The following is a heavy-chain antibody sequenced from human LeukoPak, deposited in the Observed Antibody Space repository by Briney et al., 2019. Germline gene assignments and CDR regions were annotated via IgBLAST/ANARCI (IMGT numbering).Heavy chain of an antibody. CDR3: ARDYYDSSGYSAEWFDP. V-gene: IGHV4-4*02. CDR2: IYHSGST. CDR1: GGSISSSNW. Sequence: PSETLSLTCAVSGGSISSSNWWSWVRQPPGKGLEWIGEIYHSGSTNYNPSLKSRVTISVDKSKNQFSLKLSSVTAADTAVYYCARDYYDSSGYSAEWFDPWGQGTLVTVSS. D-gene: IGHD3-22*01. J-gene: IGHJ5*02.